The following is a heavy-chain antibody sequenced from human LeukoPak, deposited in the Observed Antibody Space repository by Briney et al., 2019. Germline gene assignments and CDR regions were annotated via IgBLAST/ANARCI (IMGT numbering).Heavy chain of an antibody. V-gene: IGHV3-23*01. CDR1: GFTFSSYA. J-gene: IGHJ6*02. CDR2: INDNGDTT. D-gene: IGHD3-3*01. CDR3: ARDRSGVVHYYYGMDV. Sequence: GGSLRLSCAASGFTFSSYAMSWVRQAPEKGLEWVSAINDNGDTTYYAGSVKGRFTISRDNSKNTLYLQMNSLRAEDTAVYYCARDRSGVVHYYYGMDVWGQGTTVTVSS.